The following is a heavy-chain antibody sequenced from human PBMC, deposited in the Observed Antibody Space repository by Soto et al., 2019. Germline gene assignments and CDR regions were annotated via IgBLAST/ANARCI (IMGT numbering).Heavy chain of an antibody. CDR3: AKAYASGPLYYVDV. D-gene: IGHD6-19*01. J-gene: IGHJ6*03. Sequence: GGSLRLSCAASGFTFSSYAMSWVRQAPGKGLEWVSAISGSGGSTYYADSVKGRFTISRDNSKNTLYLQMNSLRAEDTAIYYCAKAYASGPLYYVDVWGKGTTVTVSS. CDR1: GFTFSSYA. CDR2: ISGSGGST. V-gene: IGHV3-23*01.